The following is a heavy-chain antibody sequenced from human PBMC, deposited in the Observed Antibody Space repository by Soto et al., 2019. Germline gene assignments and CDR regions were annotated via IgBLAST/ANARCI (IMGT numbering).Heavy chain of an antibody. D-gene: IGHD4-4*01. J-gene: IGHJ6*02. Sequence: SETLSLTCTVSGGSISSYYWSWIRQPPGKGLEWIGYIYYSGSTNYNPSLKSRVTISVDTSKNQFSLKLSSVTAADTAVYYCASSYSNFYYYYGMDVWGQGTTVTVSS. CDR2: IYYSGST. CDR3: ASSYSNFYYYYGMDV. V-gene: IGHV4-59*01. CDR1: GGSISSYY.